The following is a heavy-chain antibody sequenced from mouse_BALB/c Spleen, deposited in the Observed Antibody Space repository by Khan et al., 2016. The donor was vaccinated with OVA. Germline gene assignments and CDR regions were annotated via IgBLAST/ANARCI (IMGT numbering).Heavy chain of an antibody. CDR2: IDPSKSET. CDR1: GYTFTSFW. J-gene: IGHJ3*01. Sequence: QVQLKQSGPELVRPGASVKMSCKASGYTFTSFWIHWVKQRPGQGLEWIGMIDPSKSETRLNQKFKDKATLNVDKYSNTAYMQLSRLTSADSAVXYCARRGYGIPFAYWGQGTLVTVSA. CDR3: ARRGYGIPFAY. V-gene: IGHV1S127*01. D-gene: IGHD1-1*01.